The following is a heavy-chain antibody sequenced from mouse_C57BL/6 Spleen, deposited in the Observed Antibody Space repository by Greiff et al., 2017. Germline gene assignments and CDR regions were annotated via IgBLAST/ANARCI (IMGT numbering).Heavy chain of an antibody. D-gene: IGHD1-1*01. Sequence: QVQLQQPGAVLVMPGASVKMSCKASGYTFTSYWMHWVKQRPGQGLEWIGEIYPSDSYTNYNQKFKGKSTLTVDKSSSTAYMQLSSLTSEDSAVYYCARRGMTTVVAPSYAMDYWGQGTSVTVSS. CDR3: ARRGMTTVVAPSYAMDY. CDR2: IYPSDSYT. V-gene: IGHV1-69*01. J-gene: IGHJ4*01. CDR1: GYTFTSYW.